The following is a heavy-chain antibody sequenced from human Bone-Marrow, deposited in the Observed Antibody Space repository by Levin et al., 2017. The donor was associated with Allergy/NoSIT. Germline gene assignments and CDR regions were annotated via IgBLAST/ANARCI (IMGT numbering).Heavy chain of an antibody. V-gene: IGHV3-7*02. J-gene: IGHJ4*02. CDR3: ARNGAWSFEF. D-gene: IGHD2-8*01. CDR2: INRDGGDG. CDR1: GFTFSGYW. Sequence: SCASSGFTFSGYWMALVRQAPGKGLEWVANINRDGGDGYYVDSVKGRFTISRDNARNSLDLQMNSLRVEDTAVYYCARNGAWSFEFWGQGTLVTVSS.